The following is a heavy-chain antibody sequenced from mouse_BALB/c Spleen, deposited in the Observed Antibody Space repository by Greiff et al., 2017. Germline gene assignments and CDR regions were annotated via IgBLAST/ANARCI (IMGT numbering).Heavy chain of an antibody. J-gene: IGHJ2*01. V-gene: IGHV1-7*01. CDR3: ALYDYFYYFDY. CDR2: INPSTGYT. D-gene: IGHD2-4*01. Sequence: QVQLQQSGAELAKPGASVKMSCKASGYTFTSYWMHWVKQRPGQGLEWIGYINPSTGYTEYNQKFKDKATLTADKSSSTAYMQLSSLTSEDSAVYYCALYDYFYYFDYWGQGTTLTVSS. CDR1: GYTFTSYW.